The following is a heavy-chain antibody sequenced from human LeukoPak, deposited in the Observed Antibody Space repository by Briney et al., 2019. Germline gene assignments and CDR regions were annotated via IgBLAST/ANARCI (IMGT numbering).Heavy chain of an antibody. CDR3: ARQTDDYGGNYGMDV. V-gene: IGHV4-34*01. D-gene: IGHD4-23*01. Sequence: PSETLSLTCAVYGGSLSGYYWSWIRQPPGKGLEWIGEINHSGSTNYNPSLKSRVTISVDTSKNQFSLKLSSVTAADTAVYYCARQTDDYGGNYGMDVWGQGTTVTVSS. J-gene: IGHJ6*02. CDR1: GGSLSGYY. CDR2: INHSGST.